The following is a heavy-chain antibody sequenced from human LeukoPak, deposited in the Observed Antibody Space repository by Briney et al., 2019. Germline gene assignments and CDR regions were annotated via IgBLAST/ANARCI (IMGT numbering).Heavy chain of an antibody. D-gene: IGHD3-16*01. CDR2: ISAYNGNT. J-gene: IGHJ4*02. Sequence: VASVKVSCKASGYTFTGYYMHWVRQAPEQGLEWMGWISAYNGNTNYAQKLQGRVTMTTDTSTSTAYMELRSLRSDDTAVYYCARVRDYGGIGEDYWGQGTLVTVSS. V-gene: IGHV1-18*04. CDR3: ARVRDYGGIGEDY. CDR1: GYTFTGYY.